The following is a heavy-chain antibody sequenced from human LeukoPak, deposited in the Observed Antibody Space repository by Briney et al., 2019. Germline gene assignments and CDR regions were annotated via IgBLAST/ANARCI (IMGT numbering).Heavy chain of an antibody. Sequence: GGSLRLSCAASGFTFSIYAMNWVRQAPGKGLEWVSGISSSAAGTYYADSVKGRFTISRDNSRNTLYLQMNSLRAEDTAVYYCAKSDAPGYSSGWYLGDSYYFDYWGQGTLVTVSS. D-gene: IGHD6-19*01. CDR2: ISSSAAGT. J-gene: IGHJ4*02. CDR3: AKSDAPGYSSGWYLGDSYYFDY. CDR1: GFTFSIYA. V-gene: IGHV3-23*01.